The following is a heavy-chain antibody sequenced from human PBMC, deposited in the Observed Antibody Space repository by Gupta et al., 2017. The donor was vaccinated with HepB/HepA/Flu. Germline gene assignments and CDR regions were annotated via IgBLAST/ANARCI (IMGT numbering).Heavy chain of an antibody. J-gene: IGHJ6*03. CDR1: GYTFIGYY. Sequence: QVQLVQSGAEVKKPGASVTVSCKASGYTFIGYYMHWVRQAPGQGVEWMGWINPNSGGTNYAQKFQGRVTMTRDTSIRTAYMELSRLRYDDTAVYYCARGPDGYYYYMDVWGKGTTVTVSS. V-gene: IGHV1-2*02. CDR2: INPNSGGT. CDR3: ARGPDGYYYYMDV. D-gene: IGHD3-10*01.